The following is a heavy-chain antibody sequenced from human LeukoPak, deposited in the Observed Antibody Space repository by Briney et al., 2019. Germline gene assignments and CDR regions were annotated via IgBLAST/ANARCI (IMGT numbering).Heavy chain of an antibody. CDR3: ARDRGYCSSTSCNI. D-gene: IGHD2-2*02. CDR2: INHSGST. J-gene: IGHJ4*02. V-gene: IGHV4-34*01. CDR1: GGSFSGYY. Sequence: PSETLSLTCAVYGGSFSGYYWSWIRQPPGKGLEWIGEINHSGSTNYNPSLKSRVTISVDTSKNQFSLKLSSVTAADTAVYYCARDRGYCSSTSCNIWGQGTLVTVSS.